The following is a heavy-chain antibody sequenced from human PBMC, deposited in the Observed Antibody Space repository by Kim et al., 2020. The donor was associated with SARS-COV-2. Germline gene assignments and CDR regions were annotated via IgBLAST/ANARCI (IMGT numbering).Heavy chain of an antibody. CDR3: ARPAGGFGDALDY. J-gene: IGHJ4*02. Sequence: SVKVSCKVFGETFSSYNINWVRQAPGQGLEWMGRIIPMVGLPDYAQKFQGRVTIIADRSTSTVYMDVRGLRSEDTAVYYCARPAGGFGDALDYWGQGTL. D-gene: IGHD3-10*01. CDR1: GETFSSYN. V-gene: IGHV1-69*02. CDR2: IIPMVGLP.